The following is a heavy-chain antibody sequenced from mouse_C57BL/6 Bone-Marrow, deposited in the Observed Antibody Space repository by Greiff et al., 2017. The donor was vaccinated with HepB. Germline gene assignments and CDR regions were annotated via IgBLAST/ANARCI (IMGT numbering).Heavy chain of an antibody. CDR3: ARSIRAWFAY. Sequence: PGQGLEWIGMIHPNSGSTNYNEKFKSKATLTVDKSSSTAYMQLSSLTSEDSAVYYCARSIRAWFAYWGQGTRVTVSA. V-gene: IGHV1-64*01. J-gene: IGHJ3*01. CDR2: IHPNSGST.